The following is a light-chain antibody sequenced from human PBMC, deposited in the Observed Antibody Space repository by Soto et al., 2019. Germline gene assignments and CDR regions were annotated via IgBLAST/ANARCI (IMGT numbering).Light chain of an antibody. Sequence: DIQMTQSPSTLSASVGDRVPITCRASQSISSWLAWYQQKPGKAPKLLIYDASSLESGVPSRFSGSGSGTEFTLTISSLQPDDFATYYCQQYNSYSRTFGQGTRWIS. CDR1: QSISSW. CDR3: QQYNSYSRT. J-gene: IGKJ1*01. CDR2: DAS. V-gene: IGKV1-5*01.